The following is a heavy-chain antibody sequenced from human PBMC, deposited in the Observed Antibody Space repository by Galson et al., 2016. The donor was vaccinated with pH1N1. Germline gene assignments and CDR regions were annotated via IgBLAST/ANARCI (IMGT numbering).Heavy chain of an antibody. J-gene: IGHJ5*02. CDR3: ARTVWFGELGAWFDP. D-gene: IGHD3-10*01. CDR2: IYYSGNT. CDR1: GGPISSGGYY. Sequence: TLSLTCTVSGGPISSGGYYWSWIRQHPGKGLEWIGYIYYSGNTYYNPSPKSRVTTSVDTSKNQFSLKLSSVTAADTAVYYCARTVWFGELGAWFDPWGQGTLVTVSS. V-gene: IGHV4-31*03.